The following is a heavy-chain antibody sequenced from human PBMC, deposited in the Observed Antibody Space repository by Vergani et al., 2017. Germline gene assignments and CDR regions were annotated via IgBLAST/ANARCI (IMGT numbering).Heavy chain of an antibody. CDR2: INHSGST. Sequence: QVQLQQWGAGLLKPSETLSLTCAVYGGSFSGYYWSWIRQPPGKGLEWIGEINHSGSTNYNPSLKSRVTISVDTSKNQFSLKLSSVTAADTAVYYCARGPRMYDFWSGKGGWYFDLWGRGTLVTVSS. V-gene: IGHV4-34*01. J-gene: IGHJ2*01. D-gene: IGHD3-3*01. CDR1: GGSFSGYY. CDR3: ARGPRMYDFWSGKGGWYFDL.